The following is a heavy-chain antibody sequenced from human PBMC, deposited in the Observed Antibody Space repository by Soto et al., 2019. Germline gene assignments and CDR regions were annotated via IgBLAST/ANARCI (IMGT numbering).Heavy chain of an antibody. V-gene: IGHV3-74*03. CDR3: ARARGYSYGLER. CDR1: GFTFSTYW. D-gene: IGHD5-18*01. CDR2: SNSDGHDI. J-gene: IGHJ4*02. Sequence: EVQLVESGGGLVQPGGSLRLSCAASGFTFSTYWMHWVRQVPGKGLVWVSRSNSDGHDIKYADFVKGRFTMSRDNAKNTRYLPMNRLRAEDTAVDYCARARGYSYGLERWGPGSLVTVSA.